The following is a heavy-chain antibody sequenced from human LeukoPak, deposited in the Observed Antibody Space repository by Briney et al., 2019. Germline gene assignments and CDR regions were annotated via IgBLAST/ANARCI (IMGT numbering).Heavy chain of an antibody. V-gene: IGHV3-66*01. CDR1: GFTVSSNY. J-gene: IGHJ6*02. Sequence: GGSLRLSCAASGFTVSSNYMSWVRQAPGKGLEWVSVIYSGGSTYYADSVKGRFTISRDTSTNTLYLQMNSLRAEDTAVYYCARDHPNYYYYGMDVWGQGTTVTVSS. CDR2: IYSGGST. CDR3: ARDHPNYYYYGMDV.